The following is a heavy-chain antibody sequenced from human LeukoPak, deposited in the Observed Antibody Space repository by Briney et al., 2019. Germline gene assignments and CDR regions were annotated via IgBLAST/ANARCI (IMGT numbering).Heavy chain of an antibody. CDR3: AKVATPNTLDALDI. D-gene: IGHD1/OR15-1a*01. CDR1: GFTFSSYG. V-gene: IGHV3-23*01. Sequence: GGSLRLSCAASGFTFSSYGMTWVRQAPGKGLEWVSLISLSDSIFYADSVKGRFTISRDNSKSTVHLQMDGLRVDDTAVYYCAKVATPNTLDALDIWGQGTMVTASS. CDR2: ISLSDSI. J-gene: IGHJ3*02.